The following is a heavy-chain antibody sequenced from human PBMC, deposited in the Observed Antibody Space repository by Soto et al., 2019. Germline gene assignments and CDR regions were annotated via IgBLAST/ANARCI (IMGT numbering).Heavy chain of an antibody. CDR2: ISGSGGST. D-gene: IGHD3-22*01. J-gene: IGHJ4*02. Sequence: EVQLLESGGGLVQPGGSLRLXCAASGFTFSSYAMSWXRXAPGKGLEWVSAISGSGGSTYYADSVKGRFTISRDNSKNTLYLQMNSLRAEDTAVYYCAARGTYDSSGYYGVPYRGQGTLVTVSS. CDR3: AARGTYDSSGYYGVPY. CDR1: GFTFSSYA. V-gene: IGHV3-23*01.